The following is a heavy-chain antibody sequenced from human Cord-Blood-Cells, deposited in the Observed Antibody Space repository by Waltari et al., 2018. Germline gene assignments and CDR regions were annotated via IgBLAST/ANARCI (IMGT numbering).Heavy chain of an antibody. CDR1: GGAISSSSYY. J-gene: IGHJ3*02. CDR2: IYYSVST. V-gene: IGHV4-39*01. CDR3: ARHIRALTGDLRAFDI. Sequence: QLQLQESGPGLVKPSETLSLTCTVSGGAISSSSYYWGWIRQPPGKGLEGIGGIYYSVSTYNNPSLKTRVTISVDTSKNQFSLKLRSVTAADTAVYYCARHIRALTGDLRAFDIWGQGTMVTVSS. D-gene: IGHD7-27*01.